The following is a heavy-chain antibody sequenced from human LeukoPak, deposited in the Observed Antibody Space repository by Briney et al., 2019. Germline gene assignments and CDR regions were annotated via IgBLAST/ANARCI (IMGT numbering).Heavy chain of an antibody. CDR1: GFTVSSNY. CDR3: ARDGVPDAFDI. CDR2: IYSGGTT. J-gene: IGHJ3*02. Sequence: GGSLRLSCAASGFTVSSNYMSWVRQAPGKGLGWVSVIYSGGTTYYADSVKGRFTISRDNSKNTLYLQMNSLRAEDTAVYYCARDGVPDAFDIWGQGTMVTVSS. D-gene: IGHD1-1*01. V-gene: IGHV3-53*01.